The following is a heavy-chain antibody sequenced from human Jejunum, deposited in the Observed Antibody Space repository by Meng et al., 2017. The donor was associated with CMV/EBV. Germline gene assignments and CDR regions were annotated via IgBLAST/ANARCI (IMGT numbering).Heavy chain of an antibody. D-gene: IGHD2-2*01. CDR2: IKSDGSEE. CDR1: FSSCW. CDR3: ARDCSTSCPFQPRGDY. V-gene: IGHV3-7*01. Sequence: FSSCWMSWVRQAPGKGLELVATIKSDGSEEHYVDSVRGRFTISRDNAKNSLHLQIDSLRAEDTAVYHCARDCSTSCPFQPRGDYWGQGTLVTVSS. J-gene: IGHJ4*02.